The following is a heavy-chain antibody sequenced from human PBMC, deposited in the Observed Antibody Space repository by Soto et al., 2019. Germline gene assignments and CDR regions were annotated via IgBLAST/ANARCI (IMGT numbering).Heavy chain of an antibody. D-gene: IGHD3-22*01. Sequence: EVQLVESGGGLVKPGGSLRLSCAASGFTFSSYSMNWVRQAPGKGLEWVSSISSSSSYIYYADSVKGRFTISRDHAKTSLYLQMNSLRAEDTAVYYCARPEYYYDSRGYYGYWGQGTLVTVSS. CDR3: ARPEYYYDSRGYYGY. V-gene: IGHV3-21*01. CDR2: ISSSSSYI. CDR1: GFTFSSYS. J-gene: IGHJ4*02.